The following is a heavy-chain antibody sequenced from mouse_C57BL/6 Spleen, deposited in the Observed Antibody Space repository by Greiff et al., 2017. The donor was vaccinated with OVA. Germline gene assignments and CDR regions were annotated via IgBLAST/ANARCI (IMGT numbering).Heavy chain of an antibody. D-gene: IGHD2-1*01. CDR2: IDPEDGET. CDR1: GFNIKDYY. V-gene: IGHV14-2*01. J-gene: IGHJ3*01. Sequence: DVKLQESGAELVKPGASVKLSCTASGFNIKDYYMHWVKQRTEQGLEWIGRIDPEDGETKYAPKFPGKATITADTSSNTAYLQLSSLTSEDTAVYYCARDGDGKFAYWGQGTLVTVSA. CDR3: ARDGDGKFAY.